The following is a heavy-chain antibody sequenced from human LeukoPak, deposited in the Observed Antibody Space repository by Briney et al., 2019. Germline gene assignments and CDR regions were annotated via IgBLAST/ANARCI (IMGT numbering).Heavy chain of an antibody. Sequence: SETLSLTCTVSGDSLSSSFWSWIRQPAGKGLEWIGRIYTSGSTNYNPSLKSRVTMSVDTSKNQFSLKLSSVTAADTAVYYCARDGIAVAGSWFDPWGQGTLVTVSS. D-gene: IGHD6-19*01. J-gene: IGHJ5*02. CDR1: GDSLSSSF. CDR3: ARDGIAVAGSWFDP. V-gene: IGHV4-4*07. CDR2: IYTSGST.